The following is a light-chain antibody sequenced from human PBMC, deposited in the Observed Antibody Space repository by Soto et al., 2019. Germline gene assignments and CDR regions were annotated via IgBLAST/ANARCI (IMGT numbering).Light chain of an antibody. CDR3: RQYYSYPSG. V-gene: IGKV1-8*01. CDR1: QGISSY. CDR2: AAS. J-gene: IGKJ4*01. Sequence: AIRMTQSPSSFSASTGDRVTITCRASQGISSYLAWYQEKPGKAPKLLIYAASTLQSGVPSRFSGSGSGTDFTLTISCLHSEDFATYYCRQYYSYPSGFGGGIKVEIK.